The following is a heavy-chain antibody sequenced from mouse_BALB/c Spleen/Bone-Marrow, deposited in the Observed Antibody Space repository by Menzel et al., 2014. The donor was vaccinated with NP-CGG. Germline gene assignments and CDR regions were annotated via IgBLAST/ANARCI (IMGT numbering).Heavy chain of an antibody. V-gene: IGHV1S135*01. CDR2: IDPYNGGT. CDR1: GYAFTSYN. J-gene: IGHJ3*01. D-gene: IGHD2-4*01. Sequence: HLVESGPELVKPGASVKVSCKASGYAFTSYNMYWVKQSHGKSLEWIGHIDPYNGGTSYNQKFKGKATLTVDKSSSTAYMQLSSPTSEDSAVYYCASDDYDGSWFAYWGQGTLVTVSA. CDR3: ASDDYDGSWFAY.